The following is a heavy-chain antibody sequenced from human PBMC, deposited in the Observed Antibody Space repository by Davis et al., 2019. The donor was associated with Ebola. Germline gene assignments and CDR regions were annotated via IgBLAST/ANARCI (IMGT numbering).Heavy chain of an antibody. J-gene: IGHJ5*02. CDR1: GGSFSGYY. CDR2: INHSGST. D-gene: IGHD3-22*01. Sequence: SETLSLTCAVYGGSFSGYYWIGEINHSGSTNYNPSLKSRVTISVDTSKNQFSLKLSSVTAADTAVYYCARRRITMIVATDPWGQGTLVTVSS. CDR3: ARRRITMIVATDP. V-gene: IGHV4-34*01.